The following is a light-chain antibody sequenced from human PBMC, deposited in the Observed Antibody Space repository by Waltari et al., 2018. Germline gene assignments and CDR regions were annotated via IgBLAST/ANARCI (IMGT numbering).Light chain of an antibody. CDR1: SSDVGGYNY. CDR3: SSYAGSNYV. J-gene: IGLJ1*01. V-gene: IGLV2-8*01. Sequence: QSALTQPPSASGSPGQSVTLSCTGTSSDVGGYNYVSWYQQPPGKAPKLLIYEVSKRPSGVPDRFSGSKSGNTASLTVSGLQAEDEADYYCSSYAGSNYVFGTGTKVTVL. CDR2: EVS.